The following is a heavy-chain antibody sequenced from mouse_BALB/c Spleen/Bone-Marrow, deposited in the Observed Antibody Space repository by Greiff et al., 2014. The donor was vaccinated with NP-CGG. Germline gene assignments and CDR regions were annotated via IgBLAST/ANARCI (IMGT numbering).Heavy chain of an antibody. CDR1: GYNFTSYW. Sequence: VQLQQSGAELVKPGTSVKLSRKASGYNFTSYWINWVKLRPGQGLEWIGDIYPGSGSTNYNEKFKSKATLPVDTSSSTAYMQLSSRESEDAAHYSCAGDRWANGDYFDYWGQGTTLTASS. CDR2: IYPGSGST. V-gene: IGHV1-55*01. D-gene: IGHD4-1*01. CDR3: AGDRWANGDYFDY. J-gene: IGHJ2*01.